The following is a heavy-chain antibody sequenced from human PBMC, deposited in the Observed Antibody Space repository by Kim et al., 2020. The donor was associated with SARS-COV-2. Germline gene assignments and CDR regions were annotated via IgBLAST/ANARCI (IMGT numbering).Heavy chain of an antibody. CDR2: ISSNGGST. V-gene: IGHV3-64D*06. Sequence: GGSLRLSCSASGFTFSSYAMHWVRQAPGKGLEYVSAISSNGGSTYYADSVKGRFTISRDNSKNTLYLQMSSLRAEDTAVYYCVKDGVDVSGYCSGGSCLGVTNWFDPWGQGTLVTVSS. CDR3: VKDGVDVSGYCSGGSCLGVTNWFDP. D-gene: IGHD2-15*01. J-gene: IGHJ5*02. CDR1: GFTFSSYA.